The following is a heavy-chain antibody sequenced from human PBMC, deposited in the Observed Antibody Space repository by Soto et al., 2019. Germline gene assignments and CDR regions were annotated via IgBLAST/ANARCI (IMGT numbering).Heavy chain of an antibody. V-gene: IGHV1-18*04. Sequence: ASVKVSCKASGYTFSGYSITWVRQAPGQGLEWMGRISGYNGNTNYARTLRGRLTLTTDTSTSTAYMELRSLTSDDTAVYYCARDVFCGGAPACPDMNVWGQGTTVTVSS. D-gene: IGHD2-21*01. CDR2: ISGYNGNT. CDR1: GYTFSGYS. CDR3: ARDVFCGGAPACPDMNV. J-gene: IGHJ6*02.